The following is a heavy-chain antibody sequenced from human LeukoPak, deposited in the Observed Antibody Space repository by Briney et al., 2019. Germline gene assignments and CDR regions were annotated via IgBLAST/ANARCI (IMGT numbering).Heavy chain of an antibody. J-gene: IGHJ6*02. CDR3: ARAIGYCSSTSCFLYYYGMDV. CDR2: IYYSGTT. D-gene: IGHD2-2*01. CDR1: GGSISSGDYY. V-gene: IGHV4-30-4*01. Sequence: PSETLSLTCTVSGGSISSGDYYWSWIRQPPGKGLEWIGYIYYSGTTYYNPSLKGRVTISVDTSKNQFSLKLSSVTAADTAVYYCARAIGYCSSTSCFLYYYGMDVWGQGTTVTVSS.